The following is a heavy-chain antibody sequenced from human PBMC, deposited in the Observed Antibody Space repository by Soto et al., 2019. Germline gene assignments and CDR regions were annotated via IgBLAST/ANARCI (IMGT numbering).Heavy chain of an antibody. J-gene: IGHJ4*02. CDR3: VRDPQRNDY. V-gene: IGHV1-18*04. CDR2: ISASNGNR. D-gene: IGHD2-2*01. Sequence: QVQLVQSGAEVKKPGASVKVSCKASGYDFSSYGISWVRQAPGQGLEWMGWISASNGNRDYAQQFQGRVTMTSDTSSTTAYMELRSLRSDDTAVYYCVRDPQRNDYWGQGTRVNVSS. CDR1: GYDFSSYG.